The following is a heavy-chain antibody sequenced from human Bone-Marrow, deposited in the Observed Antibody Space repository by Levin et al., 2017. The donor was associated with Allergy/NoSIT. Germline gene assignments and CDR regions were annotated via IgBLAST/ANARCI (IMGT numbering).Heavy chain of an antibody. CDR3: AKDIELGDVVAVPALDD. J-gene: IGHJ4*02. CDR1: GFIFDDYA. CDR2: IGWNSDTI. Sequence: GGSLRLSCAASGFIFDDYAMHWVRQAPGKGLEWVSGIGWNSDTIGYADSVKGRFTISRDNTKNSLYLQMSSLRAEDTALYYCAKDIELGDVVAVPALDDWGQGTLVTVSS. D-gene: IGHD2-2*01. V-gene: IGHV3-9*01.